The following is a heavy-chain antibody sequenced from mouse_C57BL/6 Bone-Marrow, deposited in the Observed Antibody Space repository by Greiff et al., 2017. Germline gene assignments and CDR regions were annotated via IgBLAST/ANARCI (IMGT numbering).Heavy chain of an antibody. CDR3: TREGYYYGSSCYFDY. J-gene: IGHJ2*01. V-gene: IGHV1-15*01. CDR1: GYTFTDYE. D-gene: IGHD1-1*01. Sequence: VQLQQSGAELVRPGASVTLSCKASGYTFTDYEMHWVKQTPVHGLEWIGAIDPETGGTAYNQKFKGKAILTADKSSSTAYMELRSLTSEDSAVYYCTREGYYYGSSCYFDYGGQGTTLTVSS. CDR2: IDPETGGT.